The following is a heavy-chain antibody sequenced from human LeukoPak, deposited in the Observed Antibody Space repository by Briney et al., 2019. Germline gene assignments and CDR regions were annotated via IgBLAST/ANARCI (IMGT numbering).Heavy chain of an antibody. Sequence: GGSLRLSCAASGFTFSSYAMSWVRQAPGKGLEWVSAISGSGGSTYYADSVKGRFTISRDNSKNTLYLQMNSLRAEDTAVYYCAKGGRYYGSGGYLHRFDYWGQGTLVTVSS. CDR3: AKGGRYYGSGGYLHRFDY. CDR2: ISGSGGST. J-gene: IGHJ4*02. V-gene: IGHV3-23*01. CDR1: GFTFSSYA. D-gene: IGHD3-10*01.